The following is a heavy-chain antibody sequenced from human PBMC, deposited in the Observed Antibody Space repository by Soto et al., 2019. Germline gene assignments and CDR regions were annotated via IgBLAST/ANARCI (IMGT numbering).Heavy chain of an antibody. J-gene: IGHJ3*02. CDR1: GGSISSYY. V-gene: IGHV4-59*01. CDR2: IYYSGST. CDR3: ARDYPYYYDSSPLFDI. Sequence: SETLSLTCTVSGGSISSYYWSWIRQPPGKGLEWIGYIYYSGSTNYNPSLKSRVTISVDTSKNQFSLKLSSVTAADTAVYYCARDYPYYYDSSPLFDIWGQGAMVT. D-gene: IGHD3-22*01.